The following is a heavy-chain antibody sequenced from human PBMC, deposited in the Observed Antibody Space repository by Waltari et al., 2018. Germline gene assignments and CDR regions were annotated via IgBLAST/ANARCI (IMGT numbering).Heavy chain of an antibody. CDR1: GGSISSSSYY. D-gene: IGHD3-3*01. V-gene: IGHV4-39*07. J-gene: IGHJ5*02. CDR2: IYYSGST. Sequence: QLQLQESGPGLVKPSETLSLTCTVSGGSISSSSYYWGWIRQPPGKGLEWIGSIYYSGSTYYNPSLKSRVTISVDTSKNQFSLKLSSVTAADTAVYYCARVGYDFWSGYPSHNWFDPWGQGTLVTVSS. CDR3: ARVGYDFWSGYPSHNWFDP.